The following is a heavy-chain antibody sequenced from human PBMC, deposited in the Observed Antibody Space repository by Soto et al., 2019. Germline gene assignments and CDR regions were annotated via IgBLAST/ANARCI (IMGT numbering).Heavy chain of an antibody. D-gene: IGHD6-19*01. Sequence: GGSLRLSCAASGFTFSSYSMNWVRQAPGKGLEWVSYISSSSSTIYYADSVKGRFTISRDNAKNSLYLQMNSLRAEDTAVYYCEREVVRVAGTRWFDPWGQGTLVTVSS. J-gene: IGHJ5*02. CDR3: EREVVRVAGTRWFDP. CDR2: ISSSSSTI. CDR1: GFTFSSYS. V-gene: IGHV3-48*01.